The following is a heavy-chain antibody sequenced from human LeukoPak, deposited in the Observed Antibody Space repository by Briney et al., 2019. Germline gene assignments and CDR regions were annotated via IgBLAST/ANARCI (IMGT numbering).Heavy chain of an antibody. CDR2: ISYDGSIK. CDR1: GFTFTNYG. CDR3: ARVRPYDYVWGSYRPLDY. V-gene: IGHV3-30*03. Sequence: PGGSLRLSCAASGFTFTNYGMHWVRQSPGKGLEWVAVISYDGSIKNYAGSVKGRFTISRDNSKNTLYLQMNSLRAEDTAVYYCARVRPYDYVWGSYRPLDYWGQGTLVTVSS. J-gene: IGHJ4*02. D-gene: IGHD3-16*02.